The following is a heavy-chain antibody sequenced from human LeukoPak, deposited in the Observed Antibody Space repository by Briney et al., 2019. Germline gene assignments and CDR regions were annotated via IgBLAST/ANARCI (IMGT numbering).Heavy chain of an antibody. CDR3: ARAIGGDAFDI. CDR1: GYSISSGYY. J-gene: IGHJ3*02. CDR2: IYHSGST. V-gene: IGHV4-38-2*02. Sequence: SETLSLTCTVSGYSISSGYYWGWIRQPPGKGLEWIGSIYHSGSTYYNPSLKSRVTISVDTSKNQFSLKLSSVAAADTAVYYCARAIGGDAFDIWGQGTMVTVSS. D-gene: IGHD3-10*01.